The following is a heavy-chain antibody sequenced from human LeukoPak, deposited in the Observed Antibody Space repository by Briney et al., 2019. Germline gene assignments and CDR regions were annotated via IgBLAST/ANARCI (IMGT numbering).Heavy chain of an antibody. J-gene: IGHJ4*02. D-gene: IGHD6-13*01. CDR3: ARVQQLVSDY. CDR2: ISAYNGNT. Sequence: ASVKASCKASVFTLTVYGISWVRQAPGQGLEWMGWISAYNGNTNYAQKLQGRVTMTTDTSTSTAYMELNSLRSYDTAVYYCARVQQLVSDYWGQGTLVTVSS. V-gene: IGHV1-18*01. CDR1: VFTLTVYG.